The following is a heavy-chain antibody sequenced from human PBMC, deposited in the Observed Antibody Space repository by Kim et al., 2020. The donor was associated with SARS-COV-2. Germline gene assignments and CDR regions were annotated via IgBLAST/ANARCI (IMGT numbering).Heavy chain of an antibody. D-gene: IGHD3-22*01. CDR2: IDPSDSYT. CDR3: ARHDSSGYPVYYFDY. V-gene: IGHV5-10-1*01. J-gene: IGHJ4*02. Sequence: GESLQISCKGSGYSFTSYWISWVRQMPGKGLEWMGRIDPSDSYTNYSPSFQGHVTISADKSISTAYLQWSSLKASDTAMYYCARHDSSGYPVYYFDYWGQGTLVTVSS. CDR1: GYSFTSYW.